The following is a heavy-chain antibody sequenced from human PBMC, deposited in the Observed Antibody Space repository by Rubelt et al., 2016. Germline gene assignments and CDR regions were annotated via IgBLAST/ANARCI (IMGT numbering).Heavy chain of an antibody. J-gene: IGHJ4*02. V-gene: IGHV3-7*03. Sequence: ANIKQDGSEKYYVDSVKGRFTISRDNAKNSLYLQMNSLRAEDTAMYYCARGGAAAGTVDYWGQGTLVTVSS. CDR3: ARGGAAAGTVDY. D-gene: IGHD6-13*01. CDR2: IKQDGSEK.